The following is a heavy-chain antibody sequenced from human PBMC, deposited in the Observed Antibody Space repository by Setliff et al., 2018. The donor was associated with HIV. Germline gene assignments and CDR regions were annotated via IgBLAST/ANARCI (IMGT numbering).Heavy chain of an antibody. J-gene: IGHJ1*01. Sequence: GESLKISCKGSGYSFTNYWIGWVRQMPGKGLEWMGAIYPGESETRYGPSFQGQVTISADKSINTAYVQWSSLKASDTAMYYCATSDYGGNFGHFHHWGQGTLVTVSS. CDR1: GYSFTNYW. D-gene: IGHD4-17*01. CDR3: ATSDYGGNFGHFHH. CDR2: IYPGESET. V-gene: IGHV5-51*01.